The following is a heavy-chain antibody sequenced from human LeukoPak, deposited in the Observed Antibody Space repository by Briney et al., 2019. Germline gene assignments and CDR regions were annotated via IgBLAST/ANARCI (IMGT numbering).Heavy chain of an antibody. J-gene: IGHJ4*02. D-gene: IGHD5-18*01. CDR3: AKGEAVTAIVTRFPYYFDY. V-gene: IGHV3-7*03. Sequence: GGSLRLSCTASGFTFSRYWMSWVRQAPGEGLEWVANINQDGSATYYADSVKGRFTISRDNSKNTLYLQMNSLRAEDTAVYYCAKGEAVTAIVTRFPYYFDYWGQGTLVTVSS. CDR2: INQDGSAT. CDR1: GFTFSRYW.